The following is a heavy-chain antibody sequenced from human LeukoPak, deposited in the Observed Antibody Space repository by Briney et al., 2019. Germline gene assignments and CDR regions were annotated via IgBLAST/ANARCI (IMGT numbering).Heavy chain of an antibody. CDR1: GYTFTNYY. CDR3: ARARRVSGSIAAAGNSVFDY. J-gene: IGHJ4*02. Sequence: GASVKVSCKASGYTFTNYYIHWVRQAPGQGLEWMGIINPSGSSTSYAQKFQGRVTMTRDTSTSTVYMELRSLRSDDTAVYYCARARRVSGSIAAAGNSVFDYWGQGTLVTVSS. V-gene: IGHV1-46*01. D-gene: IGHD6-13*01. CDR2: INPSGSST.